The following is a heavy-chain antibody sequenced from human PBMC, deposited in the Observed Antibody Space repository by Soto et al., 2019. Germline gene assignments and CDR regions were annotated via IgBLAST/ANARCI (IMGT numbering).Heavy chain of an antibody. CDR2: VTPFNGNT. D-gene: IGHD2-2*01. J-gene: IGHJ4*02. CDR3: ARALEYCSSTSCYARTHFDY. CDR1: GYTLTHRH. V-gene: IGHV1-45*02. Sequence: SVKGSRKASGYTLTHRHPHWVRRAPGQTPEGMGWVTPFNGNTHYAQKFQDRVTITRDRSMSTAYMELSSLRAEDTAVYYCARALEYCSSTSCYARTHFDYWGQGTLVTVSS.